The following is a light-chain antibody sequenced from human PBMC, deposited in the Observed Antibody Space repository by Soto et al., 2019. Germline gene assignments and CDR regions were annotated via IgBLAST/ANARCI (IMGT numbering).Light chain of an antibody. CDR1: QGISSY. J-gene: IGKJ3*01. V-gene: IGKV1-9*01. CDR2: AAS. CDR3: QQVNSYPFT. Sequence: DIQLTQSPSFLSASVGDRVTITCRASQGISSYLAWYQQKPGKAPKLLIYAASTLQSGVPSRFSGSGFGTEFTLTISSLQPEDFAIYYCQQVNSYPFTFGPGTKVDIK.